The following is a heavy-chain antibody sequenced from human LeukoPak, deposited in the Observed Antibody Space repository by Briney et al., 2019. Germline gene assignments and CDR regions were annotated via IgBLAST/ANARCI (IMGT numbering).Heavy chain of an antibody. CDR1: GGSISSYY. CDR2: IYYSGST. Sequence: SETLSLTCTVSGGSISSYYWSWIRQPPGKGLEWIGYIYYSGSTNYNPSLKSRVTMSVDTSKNQFSLKLSSVTAADTAVYYCARRIPEDAFDIWGQGTMVTVSS. D-gene: IGHD2-2*01. J-gene: IGHJ3*02. V-gene: IGHV4-59*12. CDR3: ARRIPEDAFDI.